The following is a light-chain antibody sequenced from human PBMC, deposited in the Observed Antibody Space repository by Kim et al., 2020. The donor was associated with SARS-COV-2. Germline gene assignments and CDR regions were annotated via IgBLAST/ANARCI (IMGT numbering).Light chain of an antibody. CDR1: SSKIGAGKD. CDR2: GNR. Sequence: VHGVTMPRTGGSSKIGAGKDVHWYQQLPGTAPKLYIYGNRSRPSGVPDRFSGSKSGTSASLAITGLQAEDEADYYCQSYDSSHVVFGGGTQLTVL. CDR3: QSYDSSHVV. V-gene: IGLV1-40*01. J-gene: IGLJ2*01.